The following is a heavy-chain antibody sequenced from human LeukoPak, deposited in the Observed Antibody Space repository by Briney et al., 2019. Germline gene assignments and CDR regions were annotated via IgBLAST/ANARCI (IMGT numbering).Heavy chain of an antibody. CDR1: GLTFSLYA. D-gene: IGHD2-2*01. Sequence: PGGSLRLSCAASGLTFSLYAMNWLRQAPGKGLEGVSYINDDSSDIHYAGSVRGRFTISRDDARKTLYLQLSSLRVEDTAVYYCARDTFQPGLIDSWGQGTLVTVSS. J-gene: IGHJ4*02. CDR3: ARDTFQPGLIDS. CDR2: INDDSSDI. V-gene: IGHV3-21*05.